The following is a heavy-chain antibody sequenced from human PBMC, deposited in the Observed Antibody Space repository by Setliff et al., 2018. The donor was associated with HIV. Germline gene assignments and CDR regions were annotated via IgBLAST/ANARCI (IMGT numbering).Heavy chain of an antibody. Sequence: GGSLRLSCAASGLTFSSYSMYWVRQAPGKGLMWVSRLNSDGRSPTYADSVKGRFTISRDNARNTVFLQMNSLRAEDSAVYYGAKDQEGYYYDSSGYHYEGVDYWGQGTLVTVSS. CDR3: AKDQEGYYYDSSGYHYEGVDY. CDR1: GLTFSSYS. D-gene: IGHD3-22*01. V-gene: IGHV3-74*01. CDR2: LNSDGRSP. J-gene: IGHJ4*02.